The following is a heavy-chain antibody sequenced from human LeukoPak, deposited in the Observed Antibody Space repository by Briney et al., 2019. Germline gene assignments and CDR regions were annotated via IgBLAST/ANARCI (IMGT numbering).Heavy chain of an antibody. V-gene: IGHV3-48*01. CDR3: ARDLYGYGDYGFDP. CDR2: ITTSSSTI. J-gene: IGHJ5*02. CDR1: GFTFNNYN. D-gene: IGHD4-17*01. Sequence: QPGGSLRLSCAASGFTFNNYNMHWVRQAPGKGLEWVSYITTSSSTIYYADSVKGRFTISRDNAKNSLYLQMNSLRAEDTAVYYCARDLYGYGDYGFDPWGQGTLVTVSS.